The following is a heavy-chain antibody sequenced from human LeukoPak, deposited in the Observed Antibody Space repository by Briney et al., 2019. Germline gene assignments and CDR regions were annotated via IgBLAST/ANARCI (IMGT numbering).Heavy chain of an antibody. J-gene: IGHJ5*02. Sequence: EASVKVSCKASGGTFSSYAISWVRQAPGQGLEWMGGIIPIFGTANYAQKFQGRVTITTDESTGTAYMELSSLRSEDTAVYYCASQNPLRLGELSSNNWFDPWGQGTLVTVSS. D-gene: IGHD3-16*02. CDR3: ASQNPLRLGELSSNNWFDP. CDR1: GGTFSSYA. V-gene: IGHV1-69*05. CDR2: IIPIFGTA.